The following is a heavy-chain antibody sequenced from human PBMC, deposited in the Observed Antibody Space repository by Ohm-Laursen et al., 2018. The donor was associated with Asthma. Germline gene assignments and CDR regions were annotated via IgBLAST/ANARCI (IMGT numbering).Heavy chain of an antibody. J-gene: IGHJ4*02. CDR3: ARVLWLRWPDY. D-gene: IGHD5-12*01. CDR1: GFTFSSYW. CDR2: IKQDGSEK. Sequence: SLRLSCAASGFTFSSYWMSWVRQAPGKGLEWVANIKQDGSEKYYVDSVKGRFTISRDNAKNSLYLQMDSLRAEDTAVYYCARVLWLRWPDYWGQGTLVTVSS. V-gene: IGHV3-7*01.